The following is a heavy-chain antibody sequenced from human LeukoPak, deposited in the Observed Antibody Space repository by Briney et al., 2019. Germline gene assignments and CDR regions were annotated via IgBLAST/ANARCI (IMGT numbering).Heavy chain of an antibody. CDR3: ARVLLGYWNYMDV. Sequence: GGSLRLSCAASGFTFGSYRMNWVRQAPGKGLEWVSYISSSSSTIYYADSVKGRFTISRDNAKNSLYLQMNSLRAEDTAVYYCARVLLGYWNYMDVWGKGTTVTVSS. J-gene: IGHJ6*03. CDR1: GFTFGSYR. V-gene: IGHV3-48*01. CDR2: ISSSSSTI. D-gene: IGHD2-15*01.